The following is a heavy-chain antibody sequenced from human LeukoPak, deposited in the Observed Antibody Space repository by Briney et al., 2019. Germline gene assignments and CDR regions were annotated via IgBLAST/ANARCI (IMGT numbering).Heavy chain of an antibody. CDR3: AKDLDGYGDHQFDY. D-gene: IGHD4-17*01. CDR1: GFTFSSYG. Sequence: PGGSLRLSCAASGFTFSSYGMHWVRQAPGKGLEWVAVIWYDGSNKYYADSVKGRFTISRDNSKSTLYLQMNSLRAEDTAVYYCAKDLDGYGDHQFDYWGQGTLVTVSS. J-gene: IGHJ4*02. CDR2: IWYDGSNK. V-gene: IGHV3-33*06.